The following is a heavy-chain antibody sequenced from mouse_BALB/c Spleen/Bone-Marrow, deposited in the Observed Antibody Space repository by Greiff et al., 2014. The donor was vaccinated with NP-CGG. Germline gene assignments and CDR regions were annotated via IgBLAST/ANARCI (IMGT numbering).Heavy chain of an antibody. D-gene: IGHD1-1*01. J-gene: IGHJ2*01. CDR3: ARYYYGSSYFDY. Sequence: EVKLQEPGAELVKPGASVKLSCTASGFNIKDTYMHWVKQRPEQGLEWIGRIDPANGNTKYDPKFQGKATITADTSSNTAYLQLSSLTSEDTAVYYCARYYYGSSYFDYWGQGTTLTVSS. CDR1: GFNIKDTY. CDR2: IDPANGNT. V-gene: IGHV14-3*02.